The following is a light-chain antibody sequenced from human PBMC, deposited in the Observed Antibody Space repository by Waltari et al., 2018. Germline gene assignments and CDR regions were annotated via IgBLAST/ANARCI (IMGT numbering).Light chain of an antibody. J-gene: IGLJ2*01. V-gene: IGLV3-21*02. CDR3: QVWEYISDHPDII. CDR1: NIGRES. Sequence: SYVLTQPPSESVAPGQTARITCVGNNIGRESVHWYQQKPGQAPLLVVYDDGARPSGFPGGFAGSHSGNTATLTISSVEAGDEADYFCQVWEYISDHPDIIFGGGTKLTVL. CDR2: DDG.